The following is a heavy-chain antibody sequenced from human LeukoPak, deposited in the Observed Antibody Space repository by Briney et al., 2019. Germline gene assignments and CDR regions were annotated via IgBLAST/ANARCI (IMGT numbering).Heavy chain of an antibody. Sequence: PSETLSLTCTVSGDSISSFHWSWVRQPAGKGLEWIGRIYTSGSTNYNPSLKSRVTMSVDTSKNQFSLKLSSVTAADTAVYYCARDADPNGSPFGAFHSWGQGVLVTVSS. CDR1: GDSISSFH. D-gene: IGHD4/OR15-4a*01. CDR3: ARDADPNGSPFGAFHS. V-gene: IGHV4-4*07. CDR2: IYTSGST. J-gene: IGHJ4*02.